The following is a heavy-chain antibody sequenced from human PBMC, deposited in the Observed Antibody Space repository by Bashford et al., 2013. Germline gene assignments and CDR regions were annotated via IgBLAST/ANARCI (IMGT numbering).Heavy chain of an antibody. D-gene: IGHD6-25*01. J-gene: IGHJ4*02. CDR2: ISSSGMTT. Sequence: VRQAPGKGLEWVSYISSSGMTTYYADSVKGRFTVSRDNANNSLYLQMNSLRDEDTAVYYCARDESGYASGAFDYWGQGTLVTVSS. V-gene: IGHV3-48*03. CDR3: ARDESGYASGAFDY.